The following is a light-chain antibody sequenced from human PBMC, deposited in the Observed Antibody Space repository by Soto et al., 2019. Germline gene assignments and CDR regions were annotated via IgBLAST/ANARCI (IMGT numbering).Light chain of an antibody. J-gene: IGKJ3*01. CDR1: QSVSSY. Sequence: EIVLTQSPATLSLPPGERATLSCRASQSVSSYLAWYQQKPGQAPRLLIYDASNRATGIPARFSGSGSGTDFTLTISSLEPEDFAVYYCQQRSNWPPNTFGPGTKVDI. CDR3: QQRSNWPPNT. CDR2: DAS. V-gene: IGKV3-11*01.